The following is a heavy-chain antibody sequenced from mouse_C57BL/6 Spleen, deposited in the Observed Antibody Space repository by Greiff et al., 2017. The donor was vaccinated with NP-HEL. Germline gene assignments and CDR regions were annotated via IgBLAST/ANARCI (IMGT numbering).Heavy chain of an antibody. CDR3: ARDRDYYCDV. D-gene: IGHD2-13*01. CDR1: GYSITSGYY. J-gene: IGHJ1*03. CDR2: ISYDGSN. V-gene: IGHV3-6*01. Sequence: VQLVESGPGLVKPSQSLSLTCSVTGYSITSGYYWNWIRQFPGNKMEWMGYISYDGSNKYNPSLKNRIYITRDTSKNQFFLKLNSVTTEDTATYYCARDRDYYCDVWGTGTTVTVSS.